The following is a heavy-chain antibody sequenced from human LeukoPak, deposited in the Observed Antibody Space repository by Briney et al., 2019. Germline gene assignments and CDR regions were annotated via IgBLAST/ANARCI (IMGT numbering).Heavy chain of an antibody. Sequence: GGSLRLSCAASGFTFSSYWMNWVRQAPGKGLEWVSSISTGSTYIFYGDSVKGRFTISRDNADNSLYLQMNSLRAEDTAVNYCARTRDSSGCFDLWGQGTLVTVSS. CDR1: GFTFSSYW. V-gene: IGHV3-21*01. CDR2: ISTGSTYI. CDR3: ARTRDSSGCFDL. D-gene: IGHD6-19*01. J-gene: IGHJ5*02.